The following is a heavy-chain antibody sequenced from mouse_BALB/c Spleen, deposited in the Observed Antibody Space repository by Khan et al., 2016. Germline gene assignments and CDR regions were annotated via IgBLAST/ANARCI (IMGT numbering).Heavy chain of an antibody. V-gene: IGHV1-54*01. D-gene: IGHD1-1*01. J-gene: IGHJ3*01. Sequence: QVQLQQSGADLVRPGTSVKVSCKASGYAFTNFLIDWIKQRPGQGLDWIGVINPGSGSTNYNEKFKGKATLTADKSSSTAYMQLSSRTSDDSAVYFCASQYGSSFVGFAYWGQGTLVTVSA. CDR3: ASQYGSSFVGFAY. CDR2: INPGSGST. CDR1: GYAFTNFL.